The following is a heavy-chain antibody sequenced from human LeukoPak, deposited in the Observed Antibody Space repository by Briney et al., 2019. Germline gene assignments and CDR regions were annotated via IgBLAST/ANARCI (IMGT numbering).Heavy chain of an antibody. D-gene: IGHD4-23*01. Sequence: GESLRLSCAASGFTFSSYAMSWVRQAPGKGLEWVSAISGSGGSTYYADSVKGRFTISRDNSKNTLYLQMNSLRAEDTAVYYCAKDGGNSEDYFDYWGQGTLVTVSS. CDR1: GFTFSSYA. CDR2: ISGSGGST. J-gene: IGHJ4*02. CDR3: AKDGGNSEDYFDY. V-gene: IGHV3-23*01.